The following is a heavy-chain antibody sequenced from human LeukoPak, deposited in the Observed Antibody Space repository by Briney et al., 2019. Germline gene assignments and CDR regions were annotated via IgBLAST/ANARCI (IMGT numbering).Heavy chain of an antibody. CDR1: GFTFSSYG. CDR3: ARELFPDRAFDI. D-gene: IGHD3-10*02. V-gene: IGHV1-18*03. Sequence: GGSLRLSCAASGFTFSSYGMHWVRQAPGQGLEWMGWISAYNGNTNYAQKLQGRVTMTTDTSTSTAYMELRSLRSDDMAVYYCARELFPDRAFDIWGQGTMVTVSS. J-gene: IGHJ3*02. CDR2: ISAYNGNT.